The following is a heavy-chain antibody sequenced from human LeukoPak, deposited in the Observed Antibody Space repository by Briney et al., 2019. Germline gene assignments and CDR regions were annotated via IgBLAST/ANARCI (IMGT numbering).Heavy chain of an antibody. D-gene: IGHD6-13*01. CDR1: GYRFTSYW. CDR2: IYPGDSDT. CDR3: ARRSAAGTRGDNWFDP. V-gene: IGHV5-51*01. Sequence: GESLKISCKGSGYRFTSYWIGWVRQMPGKGLEWMGIIYPGDSDTRYSPSFQGQVTISADKSISTASLQWSSLKASDTAMYYCARRSAAGTRGDNWFDPWGQGTLVTVSS. J-gene: IGHJ5*02.